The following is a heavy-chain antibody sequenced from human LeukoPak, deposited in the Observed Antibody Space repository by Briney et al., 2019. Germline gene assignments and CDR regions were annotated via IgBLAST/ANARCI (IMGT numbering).Heavy chain of an antibody. V-gene: IGHV1-69*01. CDR3: ATPQPRGYYGSGSYGQALDYYYGMDV. CDR2: IIPIFGTA. J-gene: IGHJ6*04. D-gene: IGHD3-10*01. Sequence: ASVKVSCKSSGGTFSSYAISWVRQAPGQGLEWMGGIIPIFGTANYGQKFQGRVTITADEATSTVYMELSSLRSEVKVEYYCATPQPRGYYGSGSYGQALDYYYGMDVWGKGTTVTVSS. CDR1: GGTFSSYA.